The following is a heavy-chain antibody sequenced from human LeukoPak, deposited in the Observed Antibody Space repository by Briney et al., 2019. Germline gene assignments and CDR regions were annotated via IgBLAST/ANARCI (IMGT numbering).Heavy chain of an antibody. D-gene: IGHD6-19*01. CDR2: ISGSSGSTI. J-gene: IGHJ4*02. V-gene: IGHV3-23*01. Sequence: PGGSLRLSCAASGFTFSSYAMSWVRQAPGKGLEWVSAISGSSGSTIYYADSVKGRFTISRDNAKNSLYLQMNSLRAEDTAVYYCAAQQWLVRPVGDYWGQGTLVTVSS. CDR1: GFTFSSYA. CDR3: AAQQWLVRPVGDY.